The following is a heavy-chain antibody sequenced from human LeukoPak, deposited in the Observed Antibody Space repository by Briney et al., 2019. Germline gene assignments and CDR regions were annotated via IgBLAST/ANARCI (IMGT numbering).Heavy chain of an antibody. CDR2: IRYDGSNS. Sequence: PGGSLRLSCAASGFTFSSYAMSWVRQAPGKGLEWVAFIRYDGSNSYYADSVKGRFTISRDNSKNTLYLQMNSLRADDTAVYYCAKDLCSSASCYPVDYWGQGTLVTVSS. V-gene: IGHV3-30*02. CDR3: AKDLCSSASCYPVDY. J-gene: IGHJ4*02. D-gene: IGHD2-2*01. CDR1: GFTFSSYA.